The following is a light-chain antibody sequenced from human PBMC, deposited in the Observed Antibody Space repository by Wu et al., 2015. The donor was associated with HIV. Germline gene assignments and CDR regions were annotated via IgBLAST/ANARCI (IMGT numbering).Light chain of an antibody. V-gene: IGKV1-39*01. J-gene: IGKJ3*01. CDR3: QQFNSYPL. CDR2: AAS. Sequence: DIQMTQSPSSLSASVGDRVTITCRASQSIASYLNWYQQKPGKAPKVLIYAASSLQSEVPSRFSGSGSGTDFTLTISSLQPEDFATYYCQQFNSYPLFGPGTKVDIK. CDR1: QSIASY.